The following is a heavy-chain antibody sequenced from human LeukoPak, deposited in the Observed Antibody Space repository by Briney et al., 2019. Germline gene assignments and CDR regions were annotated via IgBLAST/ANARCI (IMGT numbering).Heavy chain of an antibody. J-gene: IGHJ4*02. D-gene: IGHD4-23*01. V-gene: IGHV3-74*01. CDR1: GFTFSSYW. CDR3: TREGDYGGINFDY. Sequence: PGGSLRLSCAASGFTFSSYWMHSVRQAPGKGLVWVSRINSDGSRTTYADFVKGRFTIFRDNAKNTLYLQMNSLRAEDTAVYYCTREGDYGGINFDYWGQGTLVTVSS. CDR2: INSDGSRT.